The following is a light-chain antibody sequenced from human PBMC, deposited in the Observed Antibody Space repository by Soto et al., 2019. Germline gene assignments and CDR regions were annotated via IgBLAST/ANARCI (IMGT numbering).Light chain of an antibody. CDR2: GAF. CDR3: HQYGKSPRT. J-gene: IGKJ1*01. CDR1: QIVTSEY. V-gene: IGKV3-20*01. Sequence: EIELMQSPGSLPVSRGERVTLCSRASQIVTSEYLAWYHQAPGQAPRHLIYGAFNRATGISDRFSCSGSGTDFTLSISKLEPGDFGVYFCHQYGKSPRTVGQGTKV.